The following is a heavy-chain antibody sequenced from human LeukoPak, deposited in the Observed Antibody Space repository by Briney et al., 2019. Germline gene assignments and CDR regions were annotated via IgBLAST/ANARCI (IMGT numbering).Heavy chain of an antibody. CDR2: IYYSGST. D-gene: IGHD2-2*01. Sequence: PQTLSLTCTVAVGSISSVDYYWCLLRQPPWKVLYLIGYIYYSGSTYYNPSLKSRVTISVATSKNQFSPKLSSVTAADTAVYYCARVYCSSTSCYPRNNWFDPWGQGTLVTVSS. V-gene: IGHV4-30-4*08. CDR1: VGSISSVDYY. CDR3: ARVYCSSTSCYPRNNWFDP. J-gene: IGHJ5*02.